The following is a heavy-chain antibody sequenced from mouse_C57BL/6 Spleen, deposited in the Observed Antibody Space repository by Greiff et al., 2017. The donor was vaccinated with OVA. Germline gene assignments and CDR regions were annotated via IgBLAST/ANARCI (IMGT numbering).Heavy chain of an antibody. V-gene: IGHV1-82*01. CDR1: GYAFSSSW. D-gene: IGHD1-1*01. Sequence: VKPGASVKISCKASGYAFSSSWMNWVKQRPGKGLEWIGRIYPGDGDTNYNGKFKGKATLTADKSSSTAYMQLSSLTSEDSAVYFCARGGTTVVGYFDVWGTGTTVTVSS. CDR2: IYPGDGDT. J-gene: IGHJ1*03. CDR3: ARGGTTVVGYFDV.